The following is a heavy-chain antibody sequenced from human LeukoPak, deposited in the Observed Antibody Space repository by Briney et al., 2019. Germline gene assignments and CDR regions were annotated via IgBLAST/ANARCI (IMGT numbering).Heavy chain of an antibody. CDR3: ATFSGTHSNFDY. CDR2: IIPIFGTA. Sequence: ASVKVSCKASGGTFSSYAISWVRQAPGQGLEWMGGIIPIFGTANYAQKFQGRVTITTDESTSTAYMELSSLRSEDTAVYYCATFSGTHSNFDYWGQGTLVTVSS. CDR1: GGTFSSYA. V-gene: IGHV1-69*05. D-gene: IGHD6-13*01. J-gene: IGHJ4*02.